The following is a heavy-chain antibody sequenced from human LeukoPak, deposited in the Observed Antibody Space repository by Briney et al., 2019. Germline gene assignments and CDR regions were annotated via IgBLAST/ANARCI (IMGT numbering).Heavy chain of an antibody. Sequence: PSETLSLTCTVSGGSISSGGYYWSWIRQPPGKGLEWIGYIYHSGSTYYNPSLKSRVTISVDRSKNQFSLKLSSVTAADTAVYYCASSPLGYCSSTSCYPRGWFDPWGQGTLVTVSS. V-gene: IGHV4-30-2*01. J-gene: IGHJ5*02. CDR3: ASSPLGYCSSTSCYPRGWFDP. CDR1: GGSISSGGYY. CDR2: IYHSGST. D-gene: IGHD2-2*01.